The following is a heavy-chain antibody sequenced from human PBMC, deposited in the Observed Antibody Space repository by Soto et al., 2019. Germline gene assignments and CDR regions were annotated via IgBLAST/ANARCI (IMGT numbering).Heavy chain of an antibody. J-gene: IGHJ3*02. D-gene: IGHD2-15*01. Sequence: GGSLRLSCAASGFTFSSYSMNWVRQAPGKGLEWVSYISSSSSTIYYADSVKGRFTISRDNAKNSLYLQMNSLRAEDTAVYYCARDSRPRCSGGSCYFFAFDIWGQGTMVTVSS. CDR3: ARDSRPRCSGGSCYFFAFDI. CDR2: ISSSSSTI. V-gene: IGHV3-48*01. CDR1: GFTFSSYS.